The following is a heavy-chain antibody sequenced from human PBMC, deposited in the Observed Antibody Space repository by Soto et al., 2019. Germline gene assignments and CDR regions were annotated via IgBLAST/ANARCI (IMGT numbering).Heavy chain of an antibody. D-gene: IGHD5-18*01. CDR2: IFSAGST. Sequence: PEGSLRLSCAASGFTVSNNYMTWVRQAPGRGLDWVSIIFSAGSTYYADSVRGRFTITRDNSKNTLYLQMNSLRAEDTAIYYCARGAGGNSWRSPTFDSWGQGT. V-gene: IGHV3-66*01. CDR1: GFTVSNNY. CDR3: ARGAGGNSWRSPTFDS. J-gene: IGHJ4*02.